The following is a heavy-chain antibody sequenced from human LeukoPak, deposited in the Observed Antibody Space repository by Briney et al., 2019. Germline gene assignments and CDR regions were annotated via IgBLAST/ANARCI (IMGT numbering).Heavy chain of an antibody. CDR3: ARFAAGGSYYYYMDV. CDR2: IGTSSSTV. CDR1: GFTFSSYA. V-gene: IGHV3-48*01. D-gene: IGHD6-25*01. Sequence: GGSLRLSCAASGFTFSSYAMSWVRQAPGKGLEWVSNIGTSSSTVYYADSVKGRFTISRDNAKNSLYLQMNSLRADDTAVYYCARFAAGGSYYYYMDVWGKGTTVTVSS. J-gene: IGHJ6*03.